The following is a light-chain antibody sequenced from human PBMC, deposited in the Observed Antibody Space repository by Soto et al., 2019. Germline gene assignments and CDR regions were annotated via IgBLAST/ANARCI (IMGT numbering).Light chain of an antibody. CDR2: SAS. V-gene: IGKV1-9*01. J-gene: IGKJ4*01. Sequence: IQMTQSPYFLSASVEVSVTITCRASLGIRDYLAWYQQKPGQVPRPLIYSASTLQSGVPSRFSGSGSGTEFTLTISSLQPEDCASYYCQQHERYPFTFGGGTKVHIK. CDR3: QQHERYPFT. CDR1: LGIRDY.